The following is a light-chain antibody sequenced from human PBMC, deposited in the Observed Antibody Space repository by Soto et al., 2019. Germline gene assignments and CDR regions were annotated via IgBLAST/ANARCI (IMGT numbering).Light chain of an antibody. CDR1: SSDVGGYNY. CDR3: SSYTGSSGCV. CDR2: EVS. J-gene: IGLJ1*01. Sequence: QSALTQPASVSGSPGQSITISCTGTSSDVGGYNYVSWYQQHPGKAPKLMIYEVSNRPSGVSNRFSGSKSGNTASLTISGLQAEDEADYYCSSYTGSSGCVFGTGTKVTVL. V-gene: IGLV2-14*01.